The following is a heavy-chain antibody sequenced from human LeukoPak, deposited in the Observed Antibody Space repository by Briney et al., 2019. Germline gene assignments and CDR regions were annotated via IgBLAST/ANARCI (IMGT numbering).Heavy chain of an antibody. CDR1: GFTFDDHD. J-gene: IGHJ1*01. CDR2: IYGAGSST. D-gene: IGHD6-19*01. CDR3: ARDLFFSDAGYSSGWRAVYFHH. Sequence: GGSLRLSCVASGFTFDDHDMSWVRQAPGKGLVWVPRIYGAGSSTSYADSVKGRFTVSRDNAKNTLNLQMNSLRAEDTAVYYCARDLFFSDAGYSSGWRAVYFHHWGQGTLVTVSS. V-gene: IGHV3-74*01.